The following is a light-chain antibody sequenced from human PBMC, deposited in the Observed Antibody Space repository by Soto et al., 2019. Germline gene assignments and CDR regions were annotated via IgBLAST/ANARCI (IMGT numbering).Light chain of an antibody. CDR3: SSYAGSNNYV. Sequence: QSVLTHPHSASGSPGQPVTISCTGTSSDVGGYNYVSWYQQHPGKAPKLMIYEVSQRPSGVPDRFSGSKSGNTASLTVSGLQAEDEADYYCSSYAGSNNYVFGTGTKVTVL. CDR1: SSDVGGYNY. CDR2: EVS. J-gene: IGLJ1*01. V-gene: IGLV2-8*01.